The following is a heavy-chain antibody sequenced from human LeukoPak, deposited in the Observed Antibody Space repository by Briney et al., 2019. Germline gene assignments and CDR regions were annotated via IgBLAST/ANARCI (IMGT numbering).Heavy chain of an antibody. D-gene: IGHD2-21*02. V-gene: IGHV4-38-2*02. CDR1: GYSISSGYY. J-gene: IGHJ2*01. CDR3: ARPYCGGDCSDPYWYFNL. CDR2: IYHSGST. Sequence: ASETLSLTCTVSGYSISSGYYWGWIRQPPGKGLEWIGSIYHSGSTYYNPSLKSRVTISVDTSKNQFSLKLSSVTAADTAVYYCARPYCGGDCSDPYWYFNLWGRGTLVTVSS.